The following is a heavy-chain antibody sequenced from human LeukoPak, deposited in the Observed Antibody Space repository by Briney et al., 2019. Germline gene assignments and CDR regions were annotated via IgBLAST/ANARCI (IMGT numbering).Heavy chain of an antibody. CDR3: ARHPAACLSEYFHD. CDR1: GYSIISYW. CDR2: IYPGDSYT. D-gene: IGHD6-13*01. Sequence: GESLQISSKGSGYSIISYWIIWVRQMPGKGLEWMGIIYPGDSYTKYSPSFQGQVTISADKSSATAYLQWSSLKASDTAMYYCARHPAACLSEYFHDWGQGTLVIVSS. V-gene: IGHV5-51*01. J-gene: IGHJ1*01.